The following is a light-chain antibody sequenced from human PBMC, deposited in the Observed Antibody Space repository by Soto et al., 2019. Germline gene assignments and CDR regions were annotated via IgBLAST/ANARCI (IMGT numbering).Light chain of an antibody. CDR3: SSYGGYNNVV. V-gene: IGLV2-8*01. J-gene: IGLJ1*01. Sequence: QSVLAQLPSASGSPGQSVTISCTGTSSDVGGYNYVSWFQQHPGKAPKLIIHEVNQRPSGVPDRFSGSKSGNTASLTVSGLQAEDEGTYYCSSYGGYNNVVFGTGTKVTVL. CDR2: EVN. CDR1: SSDVGGYNY.